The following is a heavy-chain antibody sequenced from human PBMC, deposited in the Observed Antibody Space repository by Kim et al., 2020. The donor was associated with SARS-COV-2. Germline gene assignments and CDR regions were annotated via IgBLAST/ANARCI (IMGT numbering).Heavy chain of an antibody. CDR1: GYTFTSYY. Sequence: ASVKVSCKASGYTFTSYYMHWVRQAPGQGLEWMGIINPSGGSTSYAQKFQGRVTMTRDTSTSTVYMELSSLRSEDTAVYYCAREECSSTSCGDGAYDFWSGHYYYYYGMDVWGQGTTVTVSS. CDR2: INPSGGST. J-gene: IGHJ6*02. V-gene: IGHV1-46*01. CDR3: AREECSSTSCGDGAYDFWSGHYYYYYGMDV. D-gene: IGHD2-2*01.